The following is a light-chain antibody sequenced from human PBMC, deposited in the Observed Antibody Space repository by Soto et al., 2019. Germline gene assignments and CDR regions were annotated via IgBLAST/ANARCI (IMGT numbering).Light chain of an antibody. CDR1: QTINRF. CDR2: SAS. CDR3: QQTDSIPYT. V-gene: IGKV1-39*01. J-gene: IGKJ2*01. Sequence: DIPMTQSPSFLSASVGDRVSITCRASQTINRFLNWYQQKPGKAPRLLIHSASILESGLPSRISGSGSGTDFTLTISGLQPEDFATYYCQQTDSIPYTFCQGTKLAIK.